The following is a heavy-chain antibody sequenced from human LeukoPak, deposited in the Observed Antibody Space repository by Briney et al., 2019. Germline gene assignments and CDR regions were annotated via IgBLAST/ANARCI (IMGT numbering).Heavy chain of an antibody. J-gene: IGHJ5*02. CDR1: GGSFSGYY. V-gene: IGHV4-34*01. CDR3: ARGLNPITIFGVVIPKGYNWFDP. Sequence: PSETLSLTCAVYGGSFSGYYWSWIRQPPGKGLEWIGEINHSGSTNYNPSLKSRVTISVDTSKNQFSLKLSSVTAADTAVYYCARGLNPITIFGVVIPKGYNWFDPWGQGTLVTVSS. CDR2: INHSGST. D-gene: IGHD3-3*01.